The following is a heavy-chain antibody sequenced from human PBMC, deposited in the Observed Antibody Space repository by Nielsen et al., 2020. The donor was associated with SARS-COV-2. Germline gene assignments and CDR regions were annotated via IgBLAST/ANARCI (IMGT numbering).Heavy chain of an antibody. Sequence: SETLSLTCTVSGDSTNSHYWNWIRQPPGRGLEWVGYIYYSGRTNYNASLESRVTISVDTSKNQFSLKLSSVTAADTAVYYCARGFDYWGQGTLVTVSS. CDR3: ARGFDY. CDR1: GDSTNSHY. J-gene: IGHJ4*02. CDR2: IYYSGRT. V-gene: IGHV4-59*11.